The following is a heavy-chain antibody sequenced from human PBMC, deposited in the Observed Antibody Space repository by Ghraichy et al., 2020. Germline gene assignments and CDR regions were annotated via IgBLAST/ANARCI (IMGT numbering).Heavy chain of an antibody. V-gene: IGHV3-49*04. J-gene: IGHJ4*02. D-gene: IGHD1-26*01. CDR2: IRRKADGETT. CDR3: TRERIVVGATTVFRYFDY. Sequence: GVLRLSCTASGFIFGDYSMSWVRQAPGKGLEWVGFIRRKADGETTEYAASVKGRFTVSRDDSKAIAYLQMNSLKTDDTAVYYCTRERIVVGATTVFRYFDYWGQGTLVTVSS. CDR1: GFIFGDYS.